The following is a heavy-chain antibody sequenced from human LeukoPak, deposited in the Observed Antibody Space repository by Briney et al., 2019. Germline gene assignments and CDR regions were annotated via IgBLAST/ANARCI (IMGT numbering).Heavy chain of an antibody. D-gene: IGHD3-16*01. CDR3: ARLHSYAYFFDF. J-gene: IGHJ4*02. CDR1: GYSFANYW. Sequence: LGDSPKISCKGSGYSFANYWIGWVRQMPGEGLEWMGMVYPGDSDTRYGPSFEGHVTISADKSIGTAYLQWTSLKASDTAMYYCARLHSYAYFFDFWGRGTRVTVSS. CDR2: VYPGDSDT. V-gene: IGHV5-51*01.